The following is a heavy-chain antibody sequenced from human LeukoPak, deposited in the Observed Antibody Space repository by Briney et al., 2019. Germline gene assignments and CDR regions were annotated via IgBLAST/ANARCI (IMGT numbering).Heavy chain of an antibody. CDR2: IYYSGTT. J-gene: IGHJ4*02. D-gene: IGHD6-13*01. V-gene: IGHV4-59*01. CDR3: ARGVYIAAAQYGY. Sequence: PSETLSLTCAVYGGSFSAYYWSWIRQPPGKGLEWIGYIYYSGTTNYNPSLKSRVTISVDTSKNQFSLKLSSVTAADTAVYYCARGVYIAAAQYGYWGQGTLVTVSS. CDR1: GGSFSAYY.